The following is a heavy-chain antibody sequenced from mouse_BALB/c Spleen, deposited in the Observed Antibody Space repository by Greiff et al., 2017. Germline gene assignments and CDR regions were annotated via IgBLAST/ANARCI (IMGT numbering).Heavy chain of an antibody. V-gene: IGHV1-7*01. CDR2: INPSTGYT. CDR1: GYTFTSYW. J-gene: IGHJ3*01. CDR3: ASHGYDPWFAY. D-gene: IGHD2-2*01. Sequence: QVQLKESGAELAKPGASVKMSCKASGYTFTSYWMHWVNQRPGQGLEWIGYINPSTGYTEYNQKFKDKATLTADKSSSTAYMQLSSLTSEDSAVYYCASHGYDPWFAYWGQGTLVTVSA.